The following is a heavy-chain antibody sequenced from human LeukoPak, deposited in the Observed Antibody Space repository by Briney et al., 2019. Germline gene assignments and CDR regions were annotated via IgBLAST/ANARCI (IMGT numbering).Heavy chain of an antibody. Sequence: GGSLRLSCAASGFTFSSYGLHWVRQAPGKGLEWVAFIRNDGSNKYYADSVKGRFTISRDNSKNTLYLQMNSLRAEDTAVYYCAKDPSSSNHYFDSWGQGTLVTVSS. V-gene: IGHV3-30*02. CDR3: AKDPSSSNHYFDS. CDR2: IRNDGSNK. D-gene: IGHD2/OR15-2a*01. J-gene: IGHJ4*02. CDR1: GFTFSSYG.